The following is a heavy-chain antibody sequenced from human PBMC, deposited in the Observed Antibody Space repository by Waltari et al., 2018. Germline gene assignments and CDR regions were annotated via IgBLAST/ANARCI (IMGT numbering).Heavy chain of an antibody. CDR2: IYYTGST. V-gene: IGHV4-59*01. CDR1: GGSISGFY. D-gene: IGHD2-21*02. CDR3: ARGGGGDWEWFDP. J-gene: IGHJ5*02. Sequence: QVQLQESGPSLLKPSETLSLICTVSGGSISGFYWSWVRQPPGKGLDWIGYIYYTGSTNFNPSLRSRVTMSVDRTKNQFSLKLSSVTAADTAFYYCARGGGGDWEWFDPGGQGTLVTVSS.